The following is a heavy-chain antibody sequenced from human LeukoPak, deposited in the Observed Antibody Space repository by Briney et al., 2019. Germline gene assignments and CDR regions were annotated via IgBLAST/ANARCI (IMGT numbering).Heavy chain of an antibody. CDR1: GGTFSSYA. CDR2: IIPIFGTA. V-gene: IGHV1-69*13. CDR3: ARRRPPYCSGGSCYFDY. D-gene: IGHD2-15*01. Sequence: SVKVSCKASGGTFSSYAISWVRQAPGQGLEWMGGIIPIFGTANYAQKFQGRVTITADESTSTAYMELSSLRSEDTAVYYCARRRPPYCSGGSCYFDYWGQGTLVTVSS. J-gene: IGHJ4*02.